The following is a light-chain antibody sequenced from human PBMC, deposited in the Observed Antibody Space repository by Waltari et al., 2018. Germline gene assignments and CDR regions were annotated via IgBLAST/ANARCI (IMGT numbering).Light chain of an antibody. CDR1: AMGTQM. Sequence: SYVLTQPPSVSVDPGQTARISCGGHAMGTQMDHWYQQRPGQAPVLVVHDDSDRPSGIPERISGSNSGNTATLTISRVEAGDEADYYCQVWDSSSDSWVFGGGTKLTAL. CDR2: DDS. J-gene: IGLJ3*02. CDR3: QVWDSSSDSWV. V-gene: IGLV3-21*02.